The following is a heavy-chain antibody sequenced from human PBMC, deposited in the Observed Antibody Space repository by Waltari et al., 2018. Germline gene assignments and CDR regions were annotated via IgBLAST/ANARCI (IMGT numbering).Heavy chain of an antibody. CDR1: GGTFSSYA. CDR3: ARGMYRYYYDSSGYFYYFDY. D-gene: IGHD3-22*01. Sequence: QVQLVQSGAEVKKPGSSVKVSCKASGGTFSSYAISWVRQAPGHGLEWMGGIIPIFGTANYAQKFQGRVTITTDESTSTAYMELSSLRSEDTAVYYCARGMYRYYYDSSGYFYYFDYWGQGTLVTVSS. CDR2: IIPIFGTA. V-gene: IGHV1-69*05. J-gene: IGHJ4*02.